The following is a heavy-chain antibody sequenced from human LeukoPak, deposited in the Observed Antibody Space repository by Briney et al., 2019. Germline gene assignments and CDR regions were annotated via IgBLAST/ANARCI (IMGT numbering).Heavy chain of an antibody. CDR2: TYYRSKWYN. CDR1: GDSVSSNSAA. Sequence: SQTLSLTCAISGDSVSSNSAAWNWIRQSPSRGPEWLGRTYYRSKWYNDYAVSVQSRIIIHPDTSKNQLSLQLNSVSPEDTAVYYCARVGPVAVGNAMEVWGQGTTVIVSS. D-gene: IGHD6-19*01. CDR3: ARVGPVAVGNAMEV. J-gene: IGHJ6*02. V-gene: IGHV6-1*01.